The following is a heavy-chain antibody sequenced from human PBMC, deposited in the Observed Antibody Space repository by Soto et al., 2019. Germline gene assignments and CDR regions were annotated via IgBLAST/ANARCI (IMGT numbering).Heavy chain of an antibody. V-gene: IGHV3-23*01. CDR1: GFTFSSYA. J-gene: IGHJ4*02. D-gene: IGHD2-8*01. Sequence: GGSLRLSGAASGFTFSSYAMSWVRQAPGKGLEWVSAISGSGGSTYYADSVKGRFTISRDNSKNTLYLQMNSLRAEDTAVYYCAKSYIVLMVYAIRGFDYWGQGTLVTVSS. CDR2: ISGSGGST. CDR3: AKSYIVLMVYAIRGFDY.